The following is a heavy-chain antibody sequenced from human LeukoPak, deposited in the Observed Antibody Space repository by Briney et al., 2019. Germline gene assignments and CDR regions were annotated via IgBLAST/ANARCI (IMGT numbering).Heavy chain of an antibody. V-gene: IGHV4-34*01. CDR3: ARAPRLSGTTYSSGWRMAGGLIDY. D-gene: IGHD6-19*01. Sequence: SETLSLTCAVYGGSFSGYYWSWIRRPPGKGLEWIGEINHSGSTNYNPCLKSRVTISVDTSKNQFSLKLSSVTAADTAVYYCARAPRLSGTTYSSGWRMAGGLIDYWGQGTLVTVSS. CDR2: INHSGST. J-gene: IGHJ4*02. CDR1: GGSFSGYY.